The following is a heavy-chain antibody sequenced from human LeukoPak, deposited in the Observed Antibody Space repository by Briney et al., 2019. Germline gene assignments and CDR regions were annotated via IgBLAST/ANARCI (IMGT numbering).Heavy chain of an antibody. V-gene: IGHV3-48*04. CDR3: AREMEFTGYDFGLDY. D-gene: IGHD3-3*01. CDR2: ISSRGSAT. Sequence: PGGSLRLSCAASGFTFSSYWMSWVRQAPGKGLEWISYISSRGSATYYADSVKGRFIISRDDAKNSLYLQMNSLRAEDTAVYYCAREMEFTGYDFGLDYWGQGTLVTVSS. J-gene: IGHJ4*02. CDR1: GFTFSSYW.